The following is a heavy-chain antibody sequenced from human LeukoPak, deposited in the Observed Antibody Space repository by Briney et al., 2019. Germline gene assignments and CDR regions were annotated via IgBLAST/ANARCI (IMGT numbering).Heavy chain of an antibody. Sequence: SETLSLTCTVSGGSISSGSYYWGWIRQPAGKGLEWIVRIYTSGSANYHRSLKSRVTMSVDTSKHQFSLKLSSVTAADTAVYYCARDRPGYYDSSGYLRSYYMDVWGKGTTVTISS. CDR2: IYTSGSA. CDR1: GGSISSGSYY. CDR3: ARDRPGYYDSSGYLRSYYMDV. D-gene: IGHD3-22*01. V-gene: IGHV4-61*02. J-gene: IGHJ6*03.